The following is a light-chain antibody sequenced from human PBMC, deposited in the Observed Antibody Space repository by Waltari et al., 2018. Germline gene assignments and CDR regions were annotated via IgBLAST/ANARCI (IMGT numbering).Light chain of an antibody. V-gene: IGKV1-39*01. Sequence: DIQMTQSPSSLSASVGDRVTITCRASQSISSYLNWYQQKPGKAPKLLIYAASSLQSGVPSRFSGSGSGTDVTLTISSLQPEDFATYYGQQSYSTPTFGPGTKVDIK. CDR2: AAS. J-gene: IGKJ3*01. CDR1: QSISSY. CDR3: QQSYSTPT.